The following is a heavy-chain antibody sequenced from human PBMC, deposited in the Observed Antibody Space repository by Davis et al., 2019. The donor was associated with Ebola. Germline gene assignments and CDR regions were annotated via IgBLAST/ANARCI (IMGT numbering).Heavy chain of an antibody. V-gene: IGHV3-30*18. CDR3: VKGYSSSWYPTYFDS. Sequence: PGGSLRLSCAASGFIFRNYAMHWVRQAPGKGLEWVAVVSHSERERFYADSVKGRFTISRDNAENSLYLQMNSLTPDDTAFYYCVKGYSSSWYPTYFDSWGQGTLVTVSS. D-gene: IGHD6-13*01. CDR2: VSHSERER. J-gene: IGHJ4*02. CDR1: GFIFRNYA.